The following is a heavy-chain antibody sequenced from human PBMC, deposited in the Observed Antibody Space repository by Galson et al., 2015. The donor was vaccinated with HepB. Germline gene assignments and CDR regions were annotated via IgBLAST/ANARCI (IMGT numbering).Heavy chain of an antibody. D-gene: IGHD3-22*01. CDR2: ISYDGSNK. V-gene: IGHV3-30*04. J-gene: IGHJ4*02. CDR1: GFTFSSYA. CDR3: ASGGQAYYYDSSGYLDLDY. Sequence: SLRLSCAASGFTFSSYAMHWVRQAPGKGLEWVAVISYDGSNKYYADSVKGRFTISRDNSKNTLYLQMNSLGAEDTAVYYCASGGQAYYYDSSGYLDLDYWGQGTLVTVSS.